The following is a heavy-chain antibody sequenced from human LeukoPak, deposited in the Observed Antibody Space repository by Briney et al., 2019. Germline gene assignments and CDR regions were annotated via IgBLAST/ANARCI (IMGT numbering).Heavy chain of an antibody. CDR1: GFTFSSYS. V-gene: IGHV3-21*01. J-gene: IGHJ6*03. CDR3: ARDQTASAGHHIDL. D-gene: IGHD5-18*01. CDR2: ISSSSSYI. Sequence: GGSLRLSCAASGFTFSSYSMNWVRQAPGKGLEWVSSISSSSSYIYYADSVKGRLTISRDNAKNSLYLQMNSLRAEDTAVYYCARDQTASAGHHIDLWGKRTTVTVSS.